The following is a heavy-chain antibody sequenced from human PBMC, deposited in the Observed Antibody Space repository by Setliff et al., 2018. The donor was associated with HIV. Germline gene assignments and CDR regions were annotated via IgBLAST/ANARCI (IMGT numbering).Heavy chain of an antibody. D-gene: IGHD3-22*01. CDR1: GGSISSRNW. CDR3: ARGPYYYDSSGYYYFDY. CDR2: IYHSGST. V-gene: IGHV4-4*02. J-gene: IGHJ4*02. Sequence: SETLSLTCAVSGGSISSRNWWSWVRQPPGKGLEWIGEIYHSGSTYYNPSLKSRVTISVDTSKNQFSLKLSSVTAADTAVYYCARGPYYYDSSGYYYFDYWGQGTLVTVSS.